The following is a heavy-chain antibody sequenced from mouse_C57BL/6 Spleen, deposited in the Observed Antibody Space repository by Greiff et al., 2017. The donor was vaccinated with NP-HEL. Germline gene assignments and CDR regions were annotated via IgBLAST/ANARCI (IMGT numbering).Heavy chain of an antibody. V-gene: IGHV14-4*01. CDR2: IDPENGDT. CDR1: GFNIKDDY. Sequence: EVQLQQSGAELVRPGASVKLSCTASGFNIKDDYMHWVKQRPEQGLEWIGWIDPENGDTEYASKFQGKATITADTSSNTAYLQLSSLTSEDTAVYYCTRDRYFDVWGTGTTVTVSS. CDR3: TRDRYFDV. J-gene: IGHJ1*03.